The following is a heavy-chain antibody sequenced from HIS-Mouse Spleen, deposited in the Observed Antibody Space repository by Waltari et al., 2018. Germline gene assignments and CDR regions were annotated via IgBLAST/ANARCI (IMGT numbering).Heavy chain of an antibody. CDR1: GYTFTGYY. V-gene: IGHV1-2*02. D-gene: IGHD4-4*01. CDR3: ASYGPSWDYSNYYFDY. J-gene: IGHJ4*02. CDR2: INPNSGGT. Sequence: QVQLVQSGAEVKKPGASVKVSCKDSGYTFTGYYMHWVRQAPGQGLEWMGWINPNSGGTNYAQKFQGRVTMTRDTSISTAYMELSRLRSDDTAVYYCASYGPSWDYSNYYFDYWGQGTLVTVSS.